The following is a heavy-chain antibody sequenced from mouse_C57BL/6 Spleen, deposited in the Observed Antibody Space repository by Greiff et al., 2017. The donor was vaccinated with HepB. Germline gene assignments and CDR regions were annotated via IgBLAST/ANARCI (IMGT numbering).Heavy chain of an antibody. CDR1: GFTFSSYA. CDR2: ISDGGSYT. V-gene: IGHV5-4*01. D-gene: IGHD2-1*01. J-gene: IGHJ4*01. CDR3: ARDLLCAMDY. Sequence: EVHLVESGGGLVKPGGSLKLSCAASGFTFSSYAMSWVRPTPEKRLEWVATISDGGSYTYYPDNVKGRFTISRDNAKNNQYLQMSHLKSEDTAMYYCARDLLCAMDYWGQGTSVTVSS.